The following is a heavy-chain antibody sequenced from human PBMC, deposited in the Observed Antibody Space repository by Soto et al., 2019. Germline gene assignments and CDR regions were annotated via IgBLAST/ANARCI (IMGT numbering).Heavy chain of an antibody. CDR3: AAWGGSYRFDY. CDR2: IVVGSGNT. CDR1: GFPFTSSA. D-gene: IGHD3-16*02. Sequence: VKVSCTASGFPFTSSAVQWVRQARGQRLEWIGWIVVGSGNTNYAQKSQERVTITRDMSTSTAYMELSSLRSEDTAVYSCAAWGGSYRFDYWGQGTLVTVSS. J-gene: IGHJ4*02. V-gene: IGHV1-58*01.